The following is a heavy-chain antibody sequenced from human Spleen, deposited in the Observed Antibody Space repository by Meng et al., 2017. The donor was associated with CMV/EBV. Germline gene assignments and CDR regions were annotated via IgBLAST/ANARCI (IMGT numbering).Heavy chain of an antibody. V-gene: IGHV4-4*07. CDR2: IYTSGST. J-gene: IGHJ5*02. CDR1: GGSISSYY. Sequence: VQLKEPGPGLVRPSETLSLTCTVSGGSISSYYWSWIRQPAGKGLEWIGRIYTSGSTNYNPSLKSRVTMSVDTSKNQFSLKLSSVTAADTAVYYCARDGVRWRYFNWFDPWGQGTLVTVSS. D-gene: IGHD2/OR15-2a*01. CDR3: ARDGVRWRYFNWFDP.